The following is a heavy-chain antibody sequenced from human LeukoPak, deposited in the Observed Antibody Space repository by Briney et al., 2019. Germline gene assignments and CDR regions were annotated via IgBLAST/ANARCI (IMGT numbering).Heavy chain of an antibody. J-gene: IGHJ4*02. CDR1: GTTLSNYG. CDR2: ISDRGGST. CDR3: AKRGVVIRAVIIVGFHKEAYYFDY. Sequence: GGSLRLSCAVSGTTLSNYGMSWVRQAPGKGLQWVAGISDRGGSTNYADSVKGRFTISRDNSKNTLYLQMNSLRAEDTAVYFCAKRGVVIRAVIIVGFHKEAYYFDYWGQGALVTVSS. V-gene: IGHV3-23*01. D-gene: IGHD3-10*01.